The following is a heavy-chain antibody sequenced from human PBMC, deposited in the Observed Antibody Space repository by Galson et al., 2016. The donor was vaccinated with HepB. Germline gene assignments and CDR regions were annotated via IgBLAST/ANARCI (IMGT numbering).Heavy chain of an antibody. D-gene: IGHD3-16*01. Sequence: SLRLSCAASGFTFSSYWMTWVRQAPGKGLEWVAALSDGGERTDYADSVKGRFIISRDNSKNTVYLQMNSLRVEDTAVYYCTRRTRGSPDYWGQGTLVTVSS. CDR1: GFTFSSYW. V-gene: IGHV3-23*01. CDR2: LSDGGERT. J-gene: IGHJ4*02. CDR3: TRRTRGSPDY.